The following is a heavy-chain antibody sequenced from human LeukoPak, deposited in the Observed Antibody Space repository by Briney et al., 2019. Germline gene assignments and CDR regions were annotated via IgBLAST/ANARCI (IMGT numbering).Heavy chain of an antibody. CDR1: GGSISSSSYY. CDR2: IYYSGST. J-gene: IGHJ5*02. CDR3: ARRSGGYDIRNWFDP. D-gene: IGHD3-9*01. Sequence: SETLSLTCTVSGGSISSSSYYWGWIRQPPGKGLEWIGSIYYSGSTYYNPSLKSRVTISVDTSKNQFSLKLSSVTAADTAVYYCARRSGGYDIRNWFDPWGQGTLVTVS. V-gene: IGHV4-39*01.